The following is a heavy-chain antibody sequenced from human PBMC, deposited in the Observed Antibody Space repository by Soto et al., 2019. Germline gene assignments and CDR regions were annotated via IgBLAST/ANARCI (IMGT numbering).Heavy chain of an antibody. CDR1: GYTFTSYG. CDR2: ISAYNGNT. J-gene: IGHJ3*02. CDR3: ARLSMSVLMVYAIISSDAFDI. Sequence: ASVKVSCKASGYTFTSYGISWVRQAPGQGLEWMGWISAYNGNTNYAQKLQGRVTMTTDTSTSTAYMELRSLRSDDTAVYYCARLSMSVLMVYAIISSDAFDIWGQGTMVTVS. V-gene: IGHV1-18*01. D-gene: IGHD2-8*01.